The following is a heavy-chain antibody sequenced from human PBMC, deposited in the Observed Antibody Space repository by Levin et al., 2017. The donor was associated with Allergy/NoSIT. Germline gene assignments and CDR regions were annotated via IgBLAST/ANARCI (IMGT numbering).Heavy chain of an antibody. CDR1: GGSFSGYY. Sequence: ESLKISCAVYGGSFSGYYWSWIRQPPGKGLEWIGEINHSGSTNYNPSLKSRVTISVDTSKNQFSLKLSSVTAADTAVYYCARLGYCSSTSCYNYWGQGTLVTVSS. V-gene: IGHV4-34*01. D-gene: IGHD2-2*02. CDR2: INHSGST. CDR3: ARLGYCSSTSCYNY. J-gene: IGHJ4*02.